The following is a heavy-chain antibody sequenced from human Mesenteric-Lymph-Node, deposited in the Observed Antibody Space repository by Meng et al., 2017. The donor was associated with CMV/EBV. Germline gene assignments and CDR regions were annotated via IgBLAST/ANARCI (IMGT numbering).Heavy chain of an antibody. CDR2: ISSDRSYI. CDR1: GFTFRTYG. J-gene: IGHJ5*02. Sequence: SLRLSRAASGFTFRTYGMNWVRQVPGKGLEWVSHISSDRSYISYADSVKGRFTISRDDAKNSLYLQMDSLRAEDTAVYFCARGVLDLWGQGTLVTVSS. CDR3: ARGVLDL. V-gene: IGHV3-21*01. D-gene: IGHD3-3*01.